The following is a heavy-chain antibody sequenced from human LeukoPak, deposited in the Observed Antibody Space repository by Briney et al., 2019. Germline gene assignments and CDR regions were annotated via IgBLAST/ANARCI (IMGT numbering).Heavy chain of an antibody. V-gene: IGHV4-34*01. D-gene: IGHD2-15*01. CDR1: GGSFSGYY. J-gene: IGHJ6*02. Sequence: SETLSLTCAVYGGSFSGYYWSWIRQPPGKGLEWIGEINHSGSTNYNPSLKSRVTISVDTSKNQFSLKLSSVTAADTAVYYCARGGPSSAQRGGSCYGYYYCYYGMDVWGQGTTVTVSS. CDR2: INHSGST. CDR3: ARGGPSSAQRGGSCYGYYYCYYGMDV.